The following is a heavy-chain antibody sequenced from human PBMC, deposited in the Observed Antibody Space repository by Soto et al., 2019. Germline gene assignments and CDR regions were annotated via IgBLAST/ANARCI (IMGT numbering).Heavy chain of an antibody. CDR2: ISGSGGST. CDR1: GLTFRSHA. J-gene: IGHJ4*02. D-gene: IGHD3-10*01. Sequence: FMRHSYAASGLTFRSHAMRRIRKAQGKGLEWVSAISGSGGSTYYADSVKGRFTISRDNSKNTLYLQMNSLRAEDTAVYYCAKDHRAQLVRGVNGYWGQGTLVTVSS. V-gene: IGHV3-23*01. CDR3: AKDHRAQLVRGVNGY.